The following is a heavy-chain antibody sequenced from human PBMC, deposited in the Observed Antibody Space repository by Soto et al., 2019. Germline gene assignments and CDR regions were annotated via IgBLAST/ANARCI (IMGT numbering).Heavy chain of an antibody. V-gene: IGHV3-9*01. D-gene: IGHD6-19*01. CDR1: GFTFDDYA. CDR3: AKDRGLVLSFYFDY. J-gene: IGHJ4*02. CDR2: TSWNSGSI. Sequence: EVQLVESGGGLVQPGRSLRLSCAASGFTFDDYAMHWVRQAPGKGLAGVSGTSWNSGSIGYAGSVKGRFTISRDNAKNFLYLQMNSLRAEYTALYYCAKDRGLVLSFYFDYWGQGTLVTVSS.